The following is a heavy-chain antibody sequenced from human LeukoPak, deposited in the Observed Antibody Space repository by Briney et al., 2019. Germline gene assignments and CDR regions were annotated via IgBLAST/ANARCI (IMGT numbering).Heavy chain of an antibody. Sequence: ASVKVSCKASGYTFTGYYMHWVRQAPGQGLEWMGWINPNSGGTNYAQKFQGRVTMTRDTSISTAYMELSRLRSDDTAVYYCARLVDSSGWYRFDCYYGMDVWGQGTTVTVSS. CDR3: ARLVDSSGWYRFDCYYGMDV. CDR2: INPNSGGT. V-gene: IGHV1-2*02. CDR1: GYTFTGYY. J-gene: IGHJ6*02. D-gene: IGHD6-19*01.